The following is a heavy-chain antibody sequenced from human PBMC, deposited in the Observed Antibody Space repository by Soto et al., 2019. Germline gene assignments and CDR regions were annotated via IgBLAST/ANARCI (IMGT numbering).Heavy chain of an antibody. J-gene: IGHJ4*02. Sequence: SVKVSCKASGGTFSSYAISWVRQAPGQGLEWMGGIIPIFGTANYAQKFQGRVTITADKSTSTVYMELSSLRSEDTAVYYCARVVAGARFVLDYWGQGTLVTVSS. V-gene: IGHV1-69*06. D-gene: IGHD6-19*01. CDR2: IIPIFGTA. CDR3: ARVVAGARFVLDY. CDR1: GGTFSSYA.